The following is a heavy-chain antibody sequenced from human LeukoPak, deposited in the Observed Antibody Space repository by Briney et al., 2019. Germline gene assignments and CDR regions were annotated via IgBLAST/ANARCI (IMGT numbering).Heavy chain of an antibody. CDR2: ISSNGGST. CDR1: GFTFSTYA. J-gene: IGHJ4*02. Sequence: GGPLRLSCSASGFTFSTYAMHWVRQAPGKGLEYVSAISSNGGSTYFADSVKARLSISRDNSKNTLDLQMSSLRAEDTAVYYCVKVSSSGWHEGDYFDYWGQGTLVTVSS. D-gene: IGHD6-19*01. CDR3: VKVSSSGWHEGDYFDY. V-gene: IGHV3-64D*06.